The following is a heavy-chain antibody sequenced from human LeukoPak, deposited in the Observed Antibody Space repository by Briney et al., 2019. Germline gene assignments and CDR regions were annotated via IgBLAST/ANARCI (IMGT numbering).Heavy chain of an antibody. CDR3: ARDHYDFWSGYYTVGGYYYYMDV. CDR1: GGSISSHY. V-gene: IGHV4-59*11. D-gene: IGHD3-3*01. CDR2: IYYSGST. Sequence: SETLSFTCTVSGGSISSHYWSWIRQPPGKGLEWIGYIYYSGSTNYNPSLKSRVTISVDTSKNQFSLKLSSVTAADTAVYYCARDHYDFWSGYYTVGGYYYYMDVSGKGTTVTVFS. J-gene: IGHJ6*03.